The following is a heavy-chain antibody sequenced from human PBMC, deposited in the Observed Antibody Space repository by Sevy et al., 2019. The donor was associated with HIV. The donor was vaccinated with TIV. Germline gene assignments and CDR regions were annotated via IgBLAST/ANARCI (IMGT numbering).Heavy chain of an antibody. Sequence: GGSLRLSCAASGFTFSSYWMSWVRQAPGKGLEWVAVIWNDRSNKHYADSVKGRFTISRDNSKNTLYLQMNSLRAEDTAVYYCVRGRDYGNFDYWGQGTLVTVSS. V-gene: IGHV3-33*08. D-gene: IGHD3-10*01. J-gene: IGHJ4*02. CDR1: GFTFSSYW. CDR3: VRGRDYGNFDY. CDR2: IWNDRSNK.